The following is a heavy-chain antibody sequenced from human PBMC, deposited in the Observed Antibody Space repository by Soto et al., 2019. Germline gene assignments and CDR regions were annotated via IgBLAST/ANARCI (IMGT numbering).Heavy chain of an antibody. V-gene: IGHV3-30*18. CDR1: GFTFSSYG. Sequence: PGGSLRLSCAASGFTFSSYGMHWVRQAPGKGLEWVAVISYDGSNKYYADSVKGRFTISRDNSKNTLYLQMNSLRAEDTAVYYCAKDRGYCSSTSCYEASYMDVWGKGTTVTVSS. J-gene: IGHJ6*03. CDR3: AKDRGYCSSTSCYEASYMDV. D-gene: IGHD2-2*01. CDR2: ISYDGSNK.